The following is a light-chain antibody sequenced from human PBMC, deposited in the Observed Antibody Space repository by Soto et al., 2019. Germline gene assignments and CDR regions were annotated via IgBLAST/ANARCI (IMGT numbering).Light chain of an antibody. CDR2: VGTGGIVG. CDR3: GADHGSGSNFANVV. J-gene: IGLJ2*01. Sequence: QSVLTQPPSASASLGASVTLTCTLSSGYSNYKVDWYQQRPGKGPRFVMRVGTGGIVGSKGDGIPDRFSVLGSGLNRYLTIQNIQEEDESDYHCGADHGSGSNFANVVFGGGTKLTVL. CDR1: SGYSNYK. V-gene: IGLV9-49*01.